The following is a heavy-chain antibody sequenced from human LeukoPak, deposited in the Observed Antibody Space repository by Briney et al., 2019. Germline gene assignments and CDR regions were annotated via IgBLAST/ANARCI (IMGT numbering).Heavy chain of an antibody. V-gene: IGHV3-33*01. Sequence: PGRSLRLSCAASGFTFSSYDMHWVRQAPGKGLEWVAVIWYDGSNKYYADSVKGRFTISRDNSKNTLYLQMNSLRAEDTAVYYCAIDQLTMVRGVTPRFGYWGQGTLVTVSS. D-gene: IGHD3-10*01. J-gene: IGHJ4*02. CDR3: AIDQLTMVRGVTPRFGY. CDR1: GFTFSSYD. CDR2: IWYDGSNK.